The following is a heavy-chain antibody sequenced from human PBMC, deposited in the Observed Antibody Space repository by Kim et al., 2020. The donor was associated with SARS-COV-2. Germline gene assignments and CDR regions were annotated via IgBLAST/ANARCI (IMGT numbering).Heavy chain of an antibody. V-gene: IGHV3-7*05. J-gene: IGHJ6*02. CDR3: ARDDYDSGRPVDV. D-gene: IGHD3-10*01. CDR2: AKKDGTNR. Sequence: GGSLRLSCAASGTIFSSFWISMHIPVPTKWTEWAAKAKKDGTNRNHVDCGNGLFTIYRENAKNSVFLQMNSLRAEDTAVYYCARDDYDSGRPVDVWGQGTTVTVSS. CDR1: GTIFSSFW.